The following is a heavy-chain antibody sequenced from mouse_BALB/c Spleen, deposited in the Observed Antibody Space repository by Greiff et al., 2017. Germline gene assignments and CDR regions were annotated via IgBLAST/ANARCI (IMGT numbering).Heavy chain of an antibody. CDR2: IWSGGST. Sequence: QVQLQQSGPGLVQPSQCLSITCTVSGFSFTSYGVHWVRQSPGKGLEWLGVIWSGGSTDYNAAFISRLSISKDNSKSKVFFKMNSLQADDTAIYYCARNADGYGYIYAMDDWGQGTSVTVSS. CDR1: GFSFTSYG. J-gene: IGHJ4*01. V-gene: IGHV2-4-1*01. D-gene: IGHD2-2*01. CDR3: ARNADGYGYIYAMDD.